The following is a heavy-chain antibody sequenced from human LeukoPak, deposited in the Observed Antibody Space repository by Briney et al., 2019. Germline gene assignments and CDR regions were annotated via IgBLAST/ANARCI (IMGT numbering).Heavy chain of an antibody. J-gene: IGHJ4*02. V-gene: IGHV4-61*02. CDR1: GASISCGGNC. Sequence: SETLSLTCTVSGASISCGGNCWSWIRRPAGEGLEWVGRIYTSGSTNYNPSLKSRVTISVDTSKNQFSLKLSSVTAADTAVYYCARSPDSSNFFTGSYDYWGQGTLVTVSS. CDR2: IYTSGST. CDR3: ARSPDSSNFFTGSYDY. D-gene: IGHD6-13*01.